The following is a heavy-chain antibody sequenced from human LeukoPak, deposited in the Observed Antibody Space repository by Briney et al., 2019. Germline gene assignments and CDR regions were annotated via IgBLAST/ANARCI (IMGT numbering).Heavy chain of an antibody. V-gene: IGHV4-59*01. Sequence: KPSGTLSLTCTVSGGSISSYYWSWIRQPPGKGLEWIGYIYYSGSTNYNPSLRSRVTISVDTSKNQFSLKLSSVTAADTAVYYCAKGFVLWGQGTLVTVSS. CDR1: GGSISSYY. CDR2: IYYSGST. D-gene: IGHD2-21*01. J-gene: IGHJ4*02. CDR3: AKGFVL.